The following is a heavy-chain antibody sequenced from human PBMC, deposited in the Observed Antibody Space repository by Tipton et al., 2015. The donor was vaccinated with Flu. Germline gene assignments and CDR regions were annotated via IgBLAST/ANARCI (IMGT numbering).Heavy chain of an antibody. J-gene: IGHJ5*02. CDR1: GGSISSYY. CDR2: IHHSGST. D-gene: IGHD3-16*02. CDR3: ARVDLKIVFGGVIVNWFDP. Sequence: LRLSCTVSGGSISSYYWSWLRQSPGKGLEWIGYIHHSGSTYYTSSLKNRVTISFDTPKNQFSLQLTSVTAADTAVYYCARVDLKIVFGGVIVNWFDPWGQGTLVTVSS. V-gene: IGHV4-59*01.